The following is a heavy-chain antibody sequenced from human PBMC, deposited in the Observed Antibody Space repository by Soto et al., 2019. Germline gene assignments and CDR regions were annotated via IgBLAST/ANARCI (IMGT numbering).Heavy chain of an antibody. CDR2: VDPEDGET. J-gene: IGHJ6*02. D-gene: IGHD2-21*01. CDR1: GFKFIDYY. Sequence: EVQLVQSGAEVKKPGATAKISCKVSGFKFIDYYLYWVQQAPGKALEWMGRVDPEDGETVYSEKFQGRLTITADTSRDIANMELSGLRSEDTAVYFCATTTAVIVAQGPMDVWRQGTTVIVSS. V-gene: IGHV1-69-2*01. CDR3: ATTTAVIVAQGPMDV.